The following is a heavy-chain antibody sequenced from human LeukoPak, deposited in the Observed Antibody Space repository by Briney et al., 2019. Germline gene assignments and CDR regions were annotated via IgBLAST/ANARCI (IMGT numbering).Heavy chain of an antibody. CDR1: GGSISSYY. CDR3: ARDSYYYDSSGYSAFDI. D-gene: IGHD3-22*01. V-gene: IGHV4-59*01. J-gene: IGHJ3*02. Sequence: PSETLSLTCTVSGGSISSYYWSWIRQPPGKGLEWIGYIYYSGSANYNPSLKSRVTISVDTSKNQFSLKLSSVTAADTAVYYCARDSYYYDSSGYSAFDIWGQGTMVTVSS. CDR2: IYYSGSA.